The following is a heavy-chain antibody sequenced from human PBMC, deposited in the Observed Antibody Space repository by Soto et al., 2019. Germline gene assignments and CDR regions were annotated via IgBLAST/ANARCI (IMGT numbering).Heavy chain of an antibody. Sequence: ASVKVSCKASGYTFTSYGISWVRQAPGQGLEWMGWISAYNGNTNYAEKLQGRVTMTTDTSTSTAHMELRSLRSDDTAVYYCARHRDTSYIGVVTPFTDYPGPGTLVTGFS. CDR2: ISAYNGNT. V-gene: IGHV1-18*01. CDR3: ARHRDTSYIGVVTPFTDY. CDR1: GYTFTSYG. J-gene: IGHJ4*02. D-gene: IGHD2-21*02.